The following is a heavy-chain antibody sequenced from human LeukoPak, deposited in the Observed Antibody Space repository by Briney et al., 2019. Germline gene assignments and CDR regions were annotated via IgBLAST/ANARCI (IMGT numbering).Heavy chain of an antibody. Sequence: SETLSLTCTVSGGSISSSSYYWGWIRQPPGKGLEWIGSIYYSGSTYYNPSLKSRVTISVDTSKNQFSLKLSSVTAADTAVYYCARDGRPWGAFDIWGQGTMVTVSS. J-gene: IGHJ3*02. CDR3: ARDGRPWGAFDI. CDR2: IYYSGST. CDR1: GGSISSSSYY. D-gene: IGHD1-1*01. V-gene: IGHV4-39*07.